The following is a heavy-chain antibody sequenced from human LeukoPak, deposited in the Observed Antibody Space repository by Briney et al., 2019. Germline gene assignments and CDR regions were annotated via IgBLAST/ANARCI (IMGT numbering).Heavy chain of an antibody. Sequence: HAGGSLRLSCAASGFTFSSYGMHWVRQAPGKGLEWVAVISYDGSNKYYADSVKGRFTISRDNSKNTLYLQMNSLRAEDTAVYYCANQIVPGGWYHGALYWGQGTLVTVSS. D-gene: IGHD6-19*01. J-gene: IGHJ4*02. CDR1: GFTFSSYG. V-gene: IGHV3-30*18. CDR2: ISYDGSNK. CDR3: ANQIVPGGWYHGALY.